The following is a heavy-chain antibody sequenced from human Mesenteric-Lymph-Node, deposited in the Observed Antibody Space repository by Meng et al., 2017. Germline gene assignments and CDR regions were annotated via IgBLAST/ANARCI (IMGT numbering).Heavy chain of an antibody. CDR2: IRSNNCAT. Sequence: SVKVSCKSSGYSFPSYLMHWVRQAPGQGLEWMGWIRSNNCATNYVQNFQGRVTMTRDTSISTAYMGLSRQRSDDTAVYYWVRDVTRGGYWGQGTLVTVSS. CDR1: GYSFPSYL. D-gene: IGHD1-14*01. J-gene: IGHJ4*02. CDR3: VRDVTRGGY. V-gene: IGHV1-2*02.